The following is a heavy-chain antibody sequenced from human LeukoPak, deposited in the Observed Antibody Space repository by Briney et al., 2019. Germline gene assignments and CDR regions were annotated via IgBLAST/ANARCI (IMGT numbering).Heavy chain of an antibody. Sequence: GASVKVSCKASGYTFTGYNMHWVRQAPGQGLEWMGWINPNSGVTNYAQKFQGRVTMTRDTSISTAYMELSRLRSDDTVVYYCARDASSHYYFYMDVWGKGTTVTVSS. CDR2: INPNSGVT. CDR3: ARDASSHYYFYMDV. J-gene: IGHJ6*03. CDR1: GYTFTGYN. V-gene: IGHV1-2*02.